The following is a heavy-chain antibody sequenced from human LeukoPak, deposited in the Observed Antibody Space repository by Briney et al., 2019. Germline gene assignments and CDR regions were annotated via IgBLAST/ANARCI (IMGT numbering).Heavy chain of an antibody. J-gene: IGHJ4*02. CDR2: KSYDGSNK. CDR3: ARDHGYYDSSGYYGLDY. CDR1: GFTFSSYA. V-gene: IGHV3-30-3*01. Sequence: GGSLRLSCAASGFTFSSYAMHWVRQAPGKGLEWVAVKSYDGSNKYYADSVKGRFTISRDNSKNTLYLQMNSLRAEDTAVYYCARDHGYYDSSGYYGLDYWGQGTLVTVSS. D-gene: IGHD3-22*01.